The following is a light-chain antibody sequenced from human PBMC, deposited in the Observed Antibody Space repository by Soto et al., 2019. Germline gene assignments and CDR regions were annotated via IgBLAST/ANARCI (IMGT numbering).Light chain of an antibody. CDR2: DVS. CDR1: SSDIGFSNY. V-gene: IGLV2-14*01. Sequence: QSVLTQPASVSGSPGQSITISCAGTSSDIGFSNYVSWYQQHPGKAPKLIISDVSNRPSGVSSRFSGSKSGNTASLHISRLESEDESDYYCRALTDNNPGVFGTGARFTDL. CDR3: RALTDNNPGV. J-gene: IGLJ1*01.